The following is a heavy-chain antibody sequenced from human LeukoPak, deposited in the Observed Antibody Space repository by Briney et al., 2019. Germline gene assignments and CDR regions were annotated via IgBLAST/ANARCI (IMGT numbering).Heavy chain of an antibody. CDR1: GFTFSGYW. CDR3: ARDPSRRYTYGYGDS. CDR2: INQDGSEK. D-gene: IGHD5-18*01. V-gene: IGHV3-7*01. Sequence: PGGSLRLSCAASGFTFSGYWMNWVREPPGKGLEWVANINQDGSEKYYVDSVKGRFTISRDNARSSLYPQMNSLRAEDTGLYYCARDPSRRYTYGYGDSWGQGTLVTVSS. J-gene: IGHJ4*02.